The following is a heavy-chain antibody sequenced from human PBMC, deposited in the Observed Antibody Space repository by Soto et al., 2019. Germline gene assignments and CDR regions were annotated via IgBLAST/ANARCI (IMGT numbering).Heavy chain of an antibody. CDR1: GFTVSSNY. D-gene: IGHD1-26*01. V-gene: IGHV3-53*01. J-gene: IGHJ6*02. CDR3: ARAVGGTSSYYYSGLDV. CDR2: IYSSGST. Sequence: GGSLRLSCAASGFTVSSNYMSWVRQAPGKGLEWVSGIYSSGSTYYEDSVKGRFTISRDNSKSILYLQMNNLGAEDTAVYYCARAVGGTSSYYYSGLDVWGQGTTVTVSS.